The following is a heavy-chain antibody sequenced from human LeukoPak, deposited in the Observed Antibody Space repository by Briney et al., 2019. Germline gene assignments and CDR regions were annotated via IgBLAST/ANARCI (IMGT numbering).Heavy chain of an antibody. J-gene: IGHJ4*02. CDR2: ILHSGNT. Sequence: SETLSLTCGVSGGSFSGYSWTWIRQPPGQGLEWIGEILHSGNTNYSPSLKSRVTISADTSKHQFSLKLTSVTAADTAIYYCARTTYDRPRVISDWGRGTLVTGSS. V-gene: IGHV4-34*12. CDR3: ARTTYDRPRVISD. CDR1: GGSFSGYS. D-gene: IGHD3-22*01.